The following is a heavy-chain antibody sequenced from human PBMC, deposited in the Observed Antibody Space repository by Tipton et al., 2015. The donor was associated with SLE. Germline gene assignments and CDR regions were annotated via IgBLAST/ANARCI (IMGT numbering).Heavy chain of an antibody. Sequence: QVQLVQSGPEVKKPGSSVKVSCKASGGTFSSYAISWVRQAPGQGLEWMGGIIPIFGTANYAQKFQGRVTITTDESTSTAYMELSSLRSEDTAVYYCARALKGWQQLVPGAFDIWGQGTMVTVSS. CDR1: GGTFSSYA. V-gene: IGHV1-69*01. D-gene: IGHD6-13*01. J-gene: IGHJ3*02. CDR2: IIPIFGTA. CDR3: ARALKGWQQLVPGAFDI.